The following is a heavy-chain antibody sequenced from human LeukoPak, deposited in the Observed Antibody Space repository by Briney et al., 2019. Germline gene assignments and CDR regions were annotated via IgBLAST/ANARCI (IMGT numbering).Heavy chain of an antibody. J-gene: IGHJ4*02. CDR2: ISSNGGST. Sequence: GGSLRLSCAASGFTFSSYAMHWVRQAPGKGLESVSAISSNGGSTYYANSVKGRFTISRDNSKNTLYLQMGSLRAEDMAVYYCARVYCSSTSCLFVYWGQGTLVTVSS. CDR3: ARVYCSSTSCLFVY. V-gene: IGHV3-64*01. D-gene: IGHD2-2*01. CDR1: GFTFSSYA.